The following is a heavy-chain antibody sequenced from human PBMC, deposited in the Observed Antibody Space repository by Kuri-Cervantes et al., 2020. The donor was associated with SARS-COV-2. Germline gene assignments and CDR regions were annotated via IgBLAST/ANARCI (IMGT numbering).Heavy chain of an antibody. CDR1: GGSISSSSYY. V-gene: IGHV4-39*01. Sequence: SETLSLTCTVSGGSISSSSYYWGWIRQPPGKGLEWTGSIYYSGSTYYNPSLKSRVTISVDTSKNQFSLKLSSVTAADTAVYYCARQGFSKGGYFDYWGQGTLVTVSS. CDR2: IYYSGST. CDR3: ARQGFSKGGYFDY. D-gene: IGHD3-3*01. J-gene: IGHJ4*02.